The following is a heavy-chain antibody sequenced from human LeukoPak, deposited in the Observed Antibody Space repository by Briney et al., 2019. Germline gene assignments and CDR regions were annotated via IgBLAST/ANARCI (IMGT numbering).Heavy chain of an antibody. Sequence: GGSLRRSCAASGFTFSNSWRSWLRQAPGKGREWVGRIKSKTDGGTTDYAAPVKGRFTISRDDSKNTLYVQMNSLKTEDTAVYYCTTEYYYDSSGYYYNFDYWGQGTLVTVSS. J-gene: IGHJ4*02. CDR2: IKSKTDGGTT. V-gene: IGHV3-15*01. CDR3: TTEYYYDSSGYYYNFDY. D-gene: IGHD3-22*01. CDR1: GFTFSNSW.